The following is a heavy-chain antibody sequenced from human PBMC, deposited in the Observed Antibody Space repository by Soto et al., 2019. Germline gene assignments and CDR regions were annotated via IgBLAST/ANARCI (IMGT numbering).Heavy chain of an antibody. V-gene: IGHV3-23*01. J-gene: IGHJ4*02. CDR1: GFTFSTYT. D-gene: IGHD2-2*01. CDR3: AKARCSTTNCYVPDY. Sequence: GGSLRLSCAASGFTFSTYTMSWVRRAPGKGLEWVSAISGSGASPSYADSVQGRFTISRDNPKRTLYLQINNLRAEDTSVYYCAKARCSTTNCYVPDYWGQGTLVTVSS. CDR2: ISGSGASP.